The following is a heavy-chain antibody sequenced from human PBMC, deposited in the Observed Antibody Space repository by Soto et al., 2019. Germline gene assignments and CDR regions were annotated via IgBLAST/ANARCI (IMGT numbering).Heavy chain of an antibody. J-gene: IGHJ6*02. D-gene: IGHD1-26*01. CDR1: GYTYTDYY. V-gene: IGHV1-46*01. Sequence: ASVKVSCKASGYTYTDYYMHWVRQAPGQGLEWMGIINPSGGSTSYAQKFQGRVTMTRDTSTSTVYMELSSLRSEDTAVYYCARFNLSSGDGMDVWGQGTTVTVSS. CDR3: ARFNLSSGDGMDV. CDR2: INPSGGST.